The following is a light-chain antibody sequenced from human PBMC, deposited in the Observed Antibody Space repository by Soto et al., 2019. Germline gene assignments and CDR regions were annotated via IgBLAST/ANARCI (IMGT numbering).Light chain of an antibody. Sequence: DIVMTQSPDSLAVSLGERATINCKASQGVLYSSNNKNYLAWYQQKPGQPPKLLIYWASTRESGVPDRFSGSGSGTDFTLTISSLQAEDVEVYYCHQYYTSPWTFGQGTKVDIK. CDR2: WAS. V-gene: IGKV4-1*01. CDR3: HQYYTSPWT. CDR1: QGVLYSSNNKNY. J-gene: IGKJ1*01.